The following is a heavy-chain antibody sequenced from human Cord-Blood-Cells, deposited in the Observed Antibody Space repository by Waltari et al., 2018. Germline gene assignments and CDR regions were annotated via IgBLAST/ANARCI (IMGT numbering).Heavy chain of an antibody. J-gene: IGHJ2*01. CDR3: ARQVLGDWYFDL. CDR1: GYTFTGYY. Sequence: QVQLVQSGAEVKKPGASVKVSCKASGYTFTGYYMHWVRQAPGQGLEWMGWINPNNGGTNYAQKFQGRVTMTRDTSISTAYMELSRLRSDDTAVYYCARQVLGDWYFDLWGRDTLVTVSS. V-gene: IGHV1-2*02. CDR2: INPNNGGT.